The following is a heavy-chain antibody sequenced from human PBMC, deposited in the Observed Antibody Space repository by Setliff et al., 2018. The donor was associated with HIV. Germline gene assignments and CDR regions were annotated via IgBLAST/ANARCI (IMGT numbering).Heavy chain of an antibody. D-gene: IGHD2-2*01. CDR1: GYTFTRYY. J-gene: IGHJ4*02. CDR3: ARSLQWGCSSTTCYVGY. CDR2: INPSSGST. Sequence: ASVKVSCKASGYTFTRYYIHWVRQAPGQGLEWMGIINPSSGSTSFAQKFQGRVAMTRDTSTSTVYMELSSLRSEDTAVYYCARSLQWGCSSTTCYVGYWGQGTLVTVSS. V-gene: IGHV1-46*01.